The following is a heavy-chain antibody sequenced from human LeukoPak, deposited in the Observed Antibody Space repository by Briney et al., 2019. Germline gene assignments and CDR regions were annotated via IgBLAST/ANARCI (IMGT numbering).Heavy chain of an antibody. CDR1: GFTFSSYW. CDR2: IKQDGSEK. CDR3: ARALSGSTNCYACFDY. V-gene: IGHV3-7*01. J-gene: IGHJ4*02. D-gene: IGHD2-2*01. Sequence: TGGSLRLSCAASGFTFSSYWMSWVRQAPGKGLEWVANIKQDGSEKYYVDSVKGRFTISRDNAKNSLYLQMNTLRAEDTAVYYCARALSGSTNCYACFDYWGQGTLVTVSS.